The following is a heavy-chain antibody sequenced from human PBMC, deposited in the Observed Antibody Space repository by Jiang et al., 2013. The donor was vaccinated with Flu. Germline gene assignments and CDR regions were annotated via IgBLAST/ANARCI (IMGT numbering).Heavy chain of an antibody. CDR3: ARLPSSSAEYSGSYYFDY. J-gene: IGHJ4*02. Sequence: VSCKASGGTFSSYAISWVRQAPGQGLEWMGGIIPIFGTANYAQKFQGRVTITADESTSTAYMELSSLRSEDTAVYYCARLPSSSAEYSGSYYFDYWGQGTLVTVSS. D-gene: IGHD1-26*01. CDR2: IIPIFGTA. CDR1: GGTFSSYA. V-gene: IGHV1-69*01.